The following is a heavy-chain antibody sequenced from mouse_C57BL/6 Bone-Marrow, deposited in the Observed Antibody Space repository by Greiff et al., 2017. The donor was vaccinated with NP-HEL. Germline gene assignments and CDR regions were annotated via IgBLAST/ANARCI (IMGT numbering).Heavy chain of an antibody. CDR1: GYAFTNYL. CDR2: INPGSGGT. V-gene: IGHV1-54*01. J-gene: IGHJ2*01. D-gene: IGHD3-2*02. Sequence: VQLQQSGAELVRPGTSVKVSCKASGYAFTNYLIEWVKQRPGQGLEWIGVINPGSGGTNYNEKFKGKATLTADKSSSTAYMQLSSLTSEDSAVYFCARPETAQARGYWGQGTTLTVSS. CDR3: ARPETAQARGY.